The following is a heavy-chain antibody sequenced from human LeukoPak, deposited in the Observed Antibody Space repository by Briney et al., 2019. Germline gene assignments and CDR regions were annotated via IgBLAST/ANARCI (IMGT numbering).Heavy chain of an antibody. D-gene: IGHD5-18*01. Sequence: SETLSPTCTVSGGSTSTNFWSWMRQPPGKGLEWIGTYYNSGSTNYNPSLKSRATISLDTSKNQFSLKLSSVTAADTAVYHCVGAKQWLSFDMWGQGTMVTVSS. J-gene: IGHJ3*02. CDR3: VGAKQWLSFDM. CDR1: GGSTSTNF. V-gene: IGHV4-59*08. CDR2: YYNSGST.